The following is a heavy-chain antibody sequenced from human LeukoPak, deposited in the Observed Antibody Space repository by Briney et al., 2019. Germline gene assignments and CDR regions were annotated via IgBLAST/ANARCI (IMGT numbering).Heavy chain of an antibody. J-gene: IGHJ6*03. V-gene: IGHV4-34*01. Sequence: SETLSLTCAVYGGSFSGDFWSRIRQSPGKGLEWIGEINHGGSTTYNPSLQSRVTISVDTSKNQFSLKLSSVTPEDTAVYYCAREDYYDSSGYSYYYYMDVWGKGTTVTVSS. CDR3: AREDYYDSSGYSYYYYMDV. D-gene: IGHD3-22*01. CDR2: INHGGST. CDR1: GGSFSGDF.